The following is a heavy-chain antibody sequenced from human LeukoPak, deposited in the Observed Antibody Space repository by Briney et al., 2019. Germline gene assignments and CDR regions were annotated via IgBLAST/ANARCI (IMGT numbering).Heavy chain of an antibody. CDR1: GFTFSSYA. V-gene: IGHV3-23*01. CDR3: AKDGYSYGDSTGYFDY. D-gene: IGHD5-18*01. CDR2: ISGSGGST. J-gene: IGHJ4*02. Sequence: GGSLSLSCAASGFTFSSYAMSWVRQAPGTGLEWVSAISGSGGSTYYADSVKGRFTISRDNSKNTLYLPLNSLRAEDTAVYYCAKDGYSYGDSTGYFDYWGQGTLVTVSS.